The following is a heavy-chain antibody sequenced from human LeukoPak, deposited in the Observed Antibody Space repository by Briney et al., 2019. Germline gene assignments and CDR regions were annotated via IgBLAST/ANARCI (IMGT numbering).Heavy chain of an antibody. CDR1: GYTFTSYY. J-gene: IGHJ4*02. D-gene: IGHD2-15*01. V-gene: IGHV1-46*01. CDR2: INPSGGST. CDR3: ARVSLGYCSGGTCYFQDH. Sequence: ASVTVSCKASGYTFTSYYMHWVRQAPGQGLEWMGIINPSGGSTGYAQKFQGRVTMTRSTSISTAYMELSSLTSEDTAVYYCARVSLGYCSGGTCYFQDHWGQGTLVTVSS.